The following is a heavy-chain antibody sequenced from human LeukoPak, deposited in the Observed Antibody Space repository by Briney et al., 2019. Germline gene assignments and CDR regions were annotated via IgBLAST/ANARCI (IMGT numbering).Heavy chain of an antibody. D-gene: IGHD3/OR15-3a*01. V-gene: IGHV4-4*09. J-gene: IGHJ4*02. CDR3: ARAFWTGYLDY. CDR1: GGSISSYY. CDR2: FYASGST. Sequence: PSETLSLTCTVSGGSISSYYWSWIRQPPGKGLEWIGYFYASGSTNYNPSLRSRVTISADTSNNQFSLKLTSVTAADTAIYYCARAFWTGYLDYWGQGTLVTVSS.